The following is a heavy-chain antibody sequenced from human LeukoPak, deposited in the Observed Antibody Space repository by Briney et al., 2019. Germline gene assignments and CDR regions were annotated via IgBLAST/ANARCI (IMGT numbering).Heavy chain of an antibody. V-gene: IGHV3-30*02. CDR1: GFTFSSYG. J-gene: IGHJ6*03. Sequence: PGGSLRLSCAASGFTFSSYGMHWVRQAPGKGLEWVAFIRYDGSNKYYADSVKGRFTISRDNSKNTLYLQMNSLRAEDMAVYYCAKDIGGSYYYYYMDVWGKGTTVTVSS. D-gene: IGHD3-16*01. CDR2: IRYDGSNK. CDR3: AKDIGGSYYYYYMDV.